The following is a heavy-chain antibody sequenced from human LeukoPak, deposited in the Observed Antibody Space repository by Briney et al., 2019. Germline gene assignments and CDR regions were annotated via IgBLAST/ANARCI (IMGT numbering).Heavy chain of an antibody. CDR3: TTGHYYGSGSYYNPHYFDY. Sequence: GGSLRLSCAASGFTFSNAWMSWVRQAPGKGLEWVGRIKSKTDGGTTDYAAPVKGRFTISRDDSKNTLYLQMNSLKTEDTAVYYCTTGHYYGSGSYYNPHYFDYWGQGTLVTVSS. CDR1: GFTFSNAW. J-gene: IGHJ4*02. V-gene: IGHV3-15*01. D-gene: IGHD3-10*01. CDR2: IKSKTDGGTT.